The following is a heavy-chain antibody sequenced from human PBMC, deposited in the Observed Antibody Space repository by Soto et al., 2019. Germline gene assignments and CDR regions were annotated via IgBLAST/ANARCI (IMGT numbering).Heavy chain of an antibody. CDR2: IYYSGST. D-gene: IGHD5-18*01. J-gene: IGHJ5*02. CDR3: ARGGYSYGGSPQSVNWFDP. V-gene: IGHV4-59*01. Sequence: LSLTCTVSGGSIISYYWSWIRQPPGKGLEWIGYIYYSGSTNYNPSLKSRVTISVDTSKNQFSLKLSSVTAADTAVYYCARGGYSYGGSPQSVNWFDPWGQGTLVTVSS. CDR1: GGSIISYY.